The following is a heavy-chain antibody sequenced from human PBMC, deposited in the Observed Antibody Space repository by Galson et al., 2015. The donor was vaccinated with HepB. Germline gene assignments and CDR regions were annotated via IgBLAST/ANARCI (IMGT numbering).Heavy chain of an antibody. CDR1: GYNFGRFG. J-gene: IGHJ4*02. D-gene: IGHD3/OR15-3a*01. Sequence: SVKVSCKASGYNFGRFGLSWVRQAPGQGLEWMGWISVYNSNRNYAQKFQGRLTMTTDGSTNTAYMELRALTSDDTAVYYCVRDIATAGLWTDEGGKPFDYWGQGTLVTVSS. V-gene: IGHV1-18*01. CDR3: VRDIATAGLWTDEGGKPFDY. CDR2: ISVYNSNR.